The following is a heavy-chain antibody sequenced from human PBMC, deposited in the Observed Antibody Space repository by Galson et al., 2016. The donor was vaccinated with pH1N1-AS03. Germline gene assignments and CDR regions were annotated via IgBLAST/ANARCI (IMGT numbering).Heavy chain of an antibody. D-gene: IGHD5-18*01. CDR2: INPNTGDP. Sequence: SVKVSCKASGYTFTNYALNWVRQAPGQGLEWMGGINPNTGDPTYAQGFTGRFVFSSERSVSTAYLQLSSLKAEDTAVYYLARAWNTATKGEIGFWGQGTLVTVSS. J-gene: IGHJ4*02. CDR1: GYTFTNYA. CDR3: ARAWNTATKGEIGF. V-gene: IGHV7-4-1*02.